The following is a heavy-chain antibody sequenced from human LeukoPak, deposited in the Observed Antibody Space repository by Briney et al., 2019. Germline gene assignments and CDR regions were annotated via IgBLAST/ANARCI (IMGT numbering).Heavy chain of an antibody. J-gene: IGHJ4*02. CDR1: GFTFSSYG. CDR3: AKDPVVYCSSTSCATPDY. Sequence: GGSLRLSCAASGFTFSSYGMHWVRQAPGKGLEWVAFIRYDGSNKYYADSVKGRFTISRDNSKNTLYLQMNSLRAEDTAVYYCAKDPVVYCSSTSCATPDYWGQGTLVTVSS. V-gene: IGHV3-30*02. CDR2: IRYDGSNK. D-gene: IGHD2-2*01.